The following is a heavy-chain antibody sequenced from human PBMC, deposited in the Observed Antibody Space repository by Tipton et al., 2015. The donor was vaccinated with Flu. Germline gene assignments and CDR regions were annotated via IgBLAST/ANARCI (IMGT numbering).Heavy chain of an antibody. D-gene: IGHD1-14*01. Sequence: GLVKPSENLSLTCTVSGGSFSSYYWSWIRQPPGKGLAWIGDIFYTGSANYNPSLNSRVTISLDTSKHQFSLKLESVTAADTAVYYCARVTTNGLDVWGRGTTVTVSS. CDR1: GGSFSSYY. CDR2: IFYTGSA. V-gene: IGHV4-59*01. J-gene: IGHJ6*02. CDR3: ARVTTNGLDV.